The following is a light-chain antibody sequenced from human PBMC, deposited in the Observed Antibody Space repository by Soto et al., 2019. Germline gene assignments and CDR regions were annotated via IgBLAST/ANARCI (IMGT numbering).Light chain of an antibody. CDR2: DAS. CDR1: QGISNE. CDR3: QQYNSYL. V-gene: IGKV1-13*02. Sequence: IQMTQSPSSLSASVGDRVTIICRASQGISNELGWYQQRPGKAPKVLIYDASSLESGVPSRFSGSGSGTEFTLTISSLQPDDFATYYCQQYNSYLFGQGTKVDIK. J-gene: IGKJ1*01.